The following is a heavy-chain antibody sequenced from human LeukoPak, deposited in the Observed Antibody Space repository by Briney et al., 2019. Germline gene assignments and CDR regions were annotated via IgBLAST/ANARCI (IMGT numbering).Heavy chain of an antibody. CDR1: GLAFSAYK. CDR2: ISTDGYTT. CDR3: ARDRPYYYDSSGYPPLDY. D-gene: IGHD3-22*01. J-gene: IGHJ4*02. V-gene: IGHV3-74*01. Sequence: GGSLRLSCAASGLAFSAYKMHWVRQAPRKGLVWVSRISTDGYTTDYADFVQGRFTASRDNTKNTWSLEMNSLRAEDTAVYYCARDRPYYYDSSGYPPLDYWGQGTLVTVSS.